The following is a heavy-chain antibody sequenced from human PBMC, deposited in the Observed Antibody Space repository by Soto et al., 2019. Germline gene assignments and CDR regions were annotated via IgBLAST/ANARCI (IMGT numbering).Heavy chain of an antibody. V-gene: IGHV1-24*01. D-gene: IGHD1-1*01. CDR3: APGLLGTPGPTVQDY. Sequence: QVQLVQSGAEVKKPGASVKVSCKVSGYTLTELSMHWVRQAPGKGLEWMGGFDPEDGETIYAQKFQGRVTMTEDTPTDTAYRELSSLRSEDTAVYYCAPGLLGTPGPTVQDYWGQGTLVTVSS. J-gene: IGHJ4*02. CDR2: FDPEDGET. CDR1: GYTLTELS.